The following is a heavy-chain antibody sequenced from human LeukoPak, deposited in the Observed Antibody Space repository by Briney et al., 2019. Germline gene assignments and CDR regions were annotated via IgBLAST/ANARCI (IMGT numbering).Heavy chain of an antibody. Sequence: PSETLSLTCTVSGGSISSSSYYWGWIRQPPGKGLEWIGSIYYSGSTYYNPSLKSRVTISVDPSKNQFSLKLSSVTAADTAVYYCARHSGYSYGYAYYYYYMDVWGKGTTVTVS. CDR1: GGSISSSSYY. D-gene: IGHD5-18*01. J-gene: IGHJ6*03. V-gene: IGHV4-39*01. CDR2: IYYSGST. CDR3: ARHSGYSYGYAYYYYYMDV.